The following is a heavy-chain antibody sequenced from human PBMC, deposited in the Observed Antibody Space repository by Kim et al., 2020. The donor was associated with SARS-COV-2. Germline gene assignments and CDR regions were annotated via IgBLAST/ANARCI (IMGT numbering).Heavy chain of an antibody. CDR3: AKSGFRSAFEI. D-gene: IGHD3-22*01. CDR2: IKPDGSGP. CDR1: GFTFSYYW. Sequence: GGSLRISCAASGFTFSYYWMTWVRQTPGKGLEWVANIKPDGSGPSYVDSLKGRFTISRDNAKNSLYLQMNSLGDEDTAVYYCAKSGFRSAFEIWGQGTLV. J-gene: IGHJ3*02. V-gene: IGHV3-7*03.